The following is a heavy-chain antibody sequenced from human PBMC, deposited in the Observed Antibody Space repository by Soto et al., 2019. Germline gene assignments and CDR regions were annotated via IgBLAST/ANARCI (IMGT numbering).Heavy chain of an antibody. Sequence: SETLSLTCTVSGGSISSGGYYWSWIRQHPGKGLEWIGYIYYSGSTYYNPSLKSRVTISVDTSKKQFSLKLSSVTAADTAEYYCAIGIAVAGSDDAFDIWGQGTMVTV. D-gene: IGHD6-19*01. CDR2: IYYSGST. CDR1: GGSISSGGYY. CDR3: AIGIAVAGSDDAFDI. V-gene: IGHV4-31*03. J-gene: IGHJ3*02.